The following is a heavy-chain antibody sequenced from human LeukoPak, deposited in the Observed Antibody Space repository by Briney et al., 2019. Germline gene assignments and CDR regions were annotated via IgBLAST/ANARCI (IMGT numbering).Heavy chain of an antibody. J-gene: IGHJ6*02. CDR2: VSYDGSNK. Sequence: PGGSLRLSCAASGFTLSSYGMHWVRQAPGKGLDWVAVVSYDGSNKYYADSVKGRFTISRDNSKNTLYLQMNSLRAEDSAVYYCARDLRDGSKSYYYGMDVWGQGTTVTVSS. V-gene: IGHV3-30-3*01. CDR1: GFTLSSYG. CDR3: ARDLRDGSKSYYYGMDV. D-gene: IGHD3-10*01.